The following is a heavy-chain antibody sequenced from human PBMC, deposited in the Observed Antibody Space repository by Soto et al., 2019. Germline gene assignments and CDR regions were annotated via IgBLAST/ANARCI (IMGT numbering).Heavy chain of an antibody. CDR2: IKQDGSEK. D-gene: IGHD7-27*01. CDR3: ATETSNWGC. J-gene: IGHJ4*02. V-gene: IGHV3-7*05. CDR1: GFALSNYW. Sequence: EVQLVESGGGLVQPGESLRLSCVASGFALSNYWINWVRKAPGKGLEWVANIKQDGSEKNYVDSVKGRFTISRDNARNSLYLQMKSLRAADTAAYYWATETSNWGCWGQGTLVTVSS.